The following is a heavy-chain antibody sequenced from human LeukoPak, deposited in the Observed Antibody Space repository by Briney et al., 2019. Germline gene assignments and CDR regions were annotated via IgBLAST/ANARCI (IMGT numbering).Heavy chain of an antibody. CDR2: IYYSGST. CDR1: GGSISSSSYY. Sequence: SETLSLTCTVSGGSISSSSYYWGWIRQPPGKGLEWIGSIYYSGSTYYNPPLKSRVTISVDTSKNQFSLKLSSVTAADTAVYYCAREIGYSSSSKYNWFDPWGQGTLVTVSS. D-gene: IGHD6-6*01. J-gene: IGHJ5*02. CDR3: AREIGYSSSSKYNWFDP. V-gene: IGHV4-39*07.